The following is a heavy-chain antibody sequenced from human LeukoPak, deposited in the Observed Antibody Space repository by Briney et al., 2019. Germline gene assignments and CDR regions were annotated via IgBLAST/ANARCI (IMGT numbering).Heavy chain of an antibody. Sequence: GASVKVSCKASGFTFTSSAVQWVRQARGQRLEWIGWIFVGSGNTNYAQKFQERVTITRDMSTSTAYMELSSLRSEDTAVYYCAAGYNWNDLAGGYWGQGTLVTVSS. V-gene: IGHV1-58*01. CDR3: AAGYNWNDLAGGY. CDR2: IFVGSGNT. CDR1: GFTFTSSA. J-gene: IGHJ4*02. D-gene: IGHD1-1*01.